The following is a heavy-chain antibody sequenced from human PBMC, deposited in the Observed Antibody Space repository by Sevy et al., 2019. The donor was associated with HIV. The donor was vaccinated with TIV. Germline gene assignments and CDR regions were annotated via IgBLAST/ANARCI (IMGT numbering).Heavy chain of an antibody. D-gene: IGHD4-4*01. V-gene: IGHV3-23*01. CDR3: ARGQSYNNYALFDY. CDR2: ISGSGGKT. J-gene: IGHJ4*02. CDR1: GFTFSNYA. Sequence: GGSLRLSCAASGFTFSNYAMSWVRQAPGKGLEWVSTISGSGGKTYYADSVKGRFTISRDNSKNTLYLQMNSLRADDTAVYYCARGQSYNNYALFDYWGQGTLVTVS.